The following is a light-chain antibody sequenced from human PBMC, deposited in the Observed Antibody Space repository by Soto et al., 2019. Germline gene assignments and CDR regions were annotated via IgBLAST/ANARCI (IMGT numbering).Light chain of an antibody. CDR2: DAS. Sequence: EIVLTQSPATLSLSPGERATLSCRASQSVSSYLAWYQQKPGQAPRLLLYDASNTATGIPARFSGSGSGTDFTLTVSSLEPEDFAVYYCQQRSNWPVTFGPGTKVDMK. CDR3: QQRSNWPVT. CDR1: QSVSSY. J-gene: IGKJ3*01. V-gene: IGKV3-11*01.